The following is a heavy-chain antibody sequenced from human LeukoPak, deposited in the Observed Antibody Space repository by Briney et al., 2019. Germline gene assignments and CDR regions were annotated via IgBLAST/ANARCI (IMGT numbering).Heavy chain of an antibody. D-gene: IGHD3-22*01. J-gene: IGHJ4*02. V-gene: IGHV3-64D*06. CDR3: VKDLSSSGYHTECYFDY. CDR1: GFTFRSYG. Sequence: GASLTLSCSASGFTFRSYGMHWVPHAPGKGLEDVSDINSDGGSSYYADSVQGTCNIHRDNFKNTLYLQAICLKAEDTAGYYCVKDLSSSGYHTECYFDYWGE. CDR2: INSDGGSS.